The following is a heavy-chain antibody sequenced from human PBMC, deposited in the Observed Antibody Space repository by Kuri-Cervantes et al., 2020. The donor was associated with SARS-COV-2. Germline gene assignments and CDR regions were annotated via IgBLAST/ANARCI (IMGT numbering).Heavy chain of an antibody. CDR2: INSDGSST. J-gene: IGHJ6*02. Sequence: GESLKISCAASGFTFSSYWMHWVRQAPGKGLVWVSRINSDGSSTSYADSVKVRFTISRDNAKNTLYLQMNSLRAEDTAVYYCAREYYDFWSGYYYGMDVWGQGTTVTVSS. V-gene: IGHV3-74*01. CDR3: AREYYDFWSGYYYGMDV. CDR1: GFTFSSYW. D-gene: IGHD3-3*01.